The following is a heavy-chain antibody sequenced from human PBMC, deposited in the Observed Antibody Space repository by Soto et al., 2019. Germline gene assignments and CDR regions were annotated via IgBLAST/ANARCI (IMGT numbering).Heavy chain of an antibody. V-gene: IGHV3-23*01. D-gene: IGHD6-13*01. Sequence: EVQLLESGGGLVQPEGSLRLSCAASGFTFSSYAMSWVRKAPGKGLEWVSAISGSGGSTYYADSVKGRFTISRDNSKNTLYLKMNSLRAEDTAVYYCGYSSTPFDYWGQGTLVTVSS. CDR3: GYSSTPFDY. CDR2: ISGSGGST. CDR1: GFTFSSYA. J-gene: IGHJ4*02.